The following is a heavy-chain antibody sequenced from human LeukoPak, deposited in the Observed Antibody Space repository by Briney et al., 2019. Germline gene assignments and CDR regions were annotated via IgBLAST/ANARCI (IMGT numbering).Heavy chain of an antibody. D-gene: IGHD1-26*01. CDR2: IYYSGST. CDR1: GGSISSSSSY. Sequence: SETLSLTCTVSGGSISSSSSYWGWIRQPPGKGLEWIGSIYYSGSTYYNPSLKSRVTISVDTSKNQFSLKLSSVTAADTAVYYCARGTHSGSYFPWLVLPFDYWGQGTLVTVSS. J-gene: IGHJ4*02. V-gene: IGHV4-39*01. CDR3: ARGTHSGSYFPWLVLPFDY.